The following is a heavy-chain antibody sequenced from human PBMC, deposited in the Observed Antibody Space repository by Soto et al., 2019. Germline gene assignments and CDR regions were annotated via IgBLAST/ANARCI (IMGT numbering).Heavy chain of an antibody. D-gene: IGHD3-3*01. V-gene: IGHV3-33*01. J-gene: IGHJ4*02. CDR2: IWYDGSNK. Sequence: SLILSCAASGFTFSSYGMHWVRQAPGKGLEWVAVIWYDGSNKYYADSVKGRFTISRDNSKNTLYLQMNSLRAEDTAVYYCARDRRLDYDFWSGYFDYWGQGTLVTVSS. CDR3: ARDRRLDYDFWSGYFDY. CDR1: GFTFSSYG.